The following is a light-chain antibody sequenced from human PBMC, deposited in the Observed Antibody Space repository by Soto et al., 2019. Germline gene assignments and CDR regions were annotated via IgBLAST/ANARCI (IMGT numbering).Light chain of an antibody. Sequence: EIVMTQSPVTLSVSPGERATLSCRASQSVTNSYLAWYQQKPGQAPRLLIFGASTRAAGIPARFSGSGSGTDFTLTINRLEPEDFAVYWCQQYDSSPRTFGHGTKVDIK. J-gene: IGKJ1*01. CDR2: GAS. CDR1: QSVTNSY. V-gene: IGKV3-20*01. CDR3: QQYDSSPRT.